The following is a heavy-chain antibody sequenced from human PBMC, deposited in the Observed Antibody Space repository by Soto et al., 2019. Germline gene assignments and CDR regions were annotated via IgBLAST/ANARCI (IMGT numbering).Heavy chain of an antibody. CDR2: ISSSSSTI. V-gene: IGHV3-48*02. Sequence: LRLSCAASGFTFSSYSMNWVRQAPGKGLEWVSYISSSSSTIYYADSVKGRFTISRDNAKNSLYMQMNSLRDEDTAVYYCARENYDILTGYDYWGQGTLVTVSS. D-gene: IGHD3-9*01. CDR3: ARENYDILTGYDY. J-gene: IGHJ4*02. CDR1: GFTFSSYS.